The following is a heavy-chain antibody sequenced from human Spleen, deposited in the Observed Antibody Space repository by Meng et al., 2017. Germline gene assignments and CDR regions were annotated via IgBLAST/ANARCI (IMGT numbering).Heavy chain of an antibody. CDR3: ARTGSYYDSSGYYYFDY. CDR1: GGSFSGYY. CDR2: INHSGST. V-gene: IGHV4-34*01. D-gene: IGHD3-22*01. Sequence: QVRLQESGPGLVEPSETLSLTCAVYGGSFSGYYWSWIRQPPGKGLEWIGEINHSGSTNYNPSLKSRVTISVDTSKNQFSLKLSFVTAADTAVYYCARTGSYYDSSGYYYFDYWGQGTLVTVSS. J-gene: IGHJ4*02.